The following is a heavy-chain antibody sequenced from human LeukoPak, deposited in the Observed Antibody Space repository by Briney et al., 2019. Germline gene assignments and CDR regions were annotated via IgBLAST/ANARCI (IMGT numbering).Heavy chain of an antibody. CDR2: ISSSGSTI. CDR1: GFTFSSYE. CDR3: ARGGVAAAGIGGLGTFDI. D-gene: IGHD6-13*01. J-gene: IGHJ3*02. Sequence: PGGSLRLSCAASGFTFSSYEMNWVRQAPGKGLEWVSYISSSGSTIYYADSVKGRFTISRDNAKNSLYLQMNSLRAEDTAVYYCARGGVAAAGIGGLGTFDIWGQGTMVTVSS. V-gene: IGHV3-48*03.